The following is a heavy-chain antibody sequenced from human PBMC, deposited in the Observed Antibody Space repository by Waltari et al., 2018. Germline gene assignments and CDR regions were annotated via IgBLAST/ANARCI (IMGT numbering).Heavy chain of an antibody. CDR2: IYYRGST. D-gene: IGHD4-4*01. CDR1: GGSISSHY. J-gene: IGHJ2*01. Sequence: QVQLQESGPGLVQPSETLSLTCTVSGGSISSHYWSWIRPPPGKGLAWIGYIYYRGSTNYTPSPNSRGTLSEATSTNQCSLKLSAVTAADTAVYYCASAPLVTTVGGWYFDLWGRGTLVTVSS. V-gene: IGHV4-59*11. CDR3: ASAPLVTTVGGWYFDL.